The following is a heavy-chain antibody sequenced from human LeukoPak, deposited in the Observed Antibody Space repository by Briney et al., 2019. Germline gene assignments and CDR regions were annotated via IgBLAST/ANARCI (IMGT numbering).Heavy chain of an antibody. CDR1: GYTFTSYG. V-gene: IGHV1-18*04. CDR2: ISAYNGNT. J-gene: IGHJ4*02. Sequence: ASVKVSCKASGYTFTSYGISWVRQAPGQGLEWMGWISAYNGNTNYAQKLQGRVTMTTDTSTSTAYMELRSLRSDDTAVYYCASPMNYYGSGSYYNPLRFDYWGQGTLVTVSS. D-gene: IGHD3-10*01. CDR3: ASPMNYYGSGSYYNPLRFDY.